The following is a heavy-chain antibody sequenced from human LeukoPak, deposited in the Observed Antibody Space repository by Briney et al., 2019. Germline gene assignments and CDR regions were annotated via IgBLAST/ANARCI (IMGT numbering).Heavy chain of an antibody. CDR3: AKVNGDNTFDY. CDR2: INVGNGNT. V-gene: IGHV1-3*01. CDR1: GYTFTSYA. D-gene: IGHD7-27*01. J-gene: IGHJ4*02. Sequence: ASVKVSCKASGYTFTSYAMHWVRQAPGQRLEWMGWINVGNGNTKYSQDFQGRVTITRDTSASTAYMELSSLRSEDTAVYHCAKVNGDNTFDYWGQGTLVTVSS.